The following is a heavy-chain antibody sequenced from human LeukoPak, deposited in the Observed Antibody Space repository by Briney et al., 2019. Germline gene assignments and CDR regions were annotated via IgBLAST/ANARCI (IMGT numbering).Heavy chain of an antibody. Sequence: GSLRLSCTVSGFTVSSNSMSWVRQAPGKGLEWIGSIYYSGSTYYNPSLKSRVTISVDTSKNQFSLKLSSVTAADTAVYYCARLSPTNYFDYWGQGTLVTVSS. V-gene: IGHV4-59*05. CDR3: ARLSPTNYFDY. CDR1: GFTVSSNS. J-gene: IGHJ4*02. CDR2: IYYSGST. D-gene: IGHD2/OR15-2a*01.